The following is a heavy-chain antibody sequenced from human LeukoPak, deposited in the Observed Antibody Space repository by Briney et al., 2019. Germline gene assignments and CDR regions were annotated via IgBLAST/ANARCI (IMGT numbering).Heavy chain of an antibody. Sequence: PSETLSLTCTVPGGSLNNYYWSWIRQPAGKGLEYIGRICSSGITYYRTSLQSRVTMSVDTSKNQFSLRLTSVTAADTAIYYCARGHLLRGGGSSFDYWGLGTLVTVSS. CDR1: GGSLNNYY. CDR2: ICSSGIT. V-gene: IGHV4-4*07. D-gene: IGHD2-15*01. J-gene: IGHJ4*02. CDR3: ARGHLLRGGGSSFDY.